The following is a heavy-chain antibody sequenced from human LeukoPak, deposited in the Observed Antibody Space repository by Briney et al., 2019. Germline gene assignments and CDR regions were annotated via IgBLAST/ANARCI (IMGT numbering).Heavy chain of an antibody. V-gene: IGHV3-7*01. CDR1: KFTFGSYW. D-gene: IGHD1-1*01. CDR2: INQGGSEK. J-gene: IGHJ4*02. CDR3: ARSPSTGRVAS. Sequence: GGSLRLSCVASKFTFGSYWMSWVRRAPGKGLEWVANINQGGSEKYYVDSVEGRFTISRDNAKNSLFLLMSSLRDEDTAVYYWARSPSTGRVASGGQETLVTV.